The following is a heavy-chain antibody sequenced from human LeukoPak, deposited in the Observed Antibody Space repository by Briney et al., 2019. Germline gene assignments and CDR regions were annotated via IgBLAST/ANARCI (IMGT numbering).Heavy chain of an antibody. V-gene: IGHV1-8*03. CDR1: GYTFTSYD. D-gene: IGHD3-10*01. CDR3: ARAPGGSGSYYDY. J-gene: IGHJ4*02. CDR2: MNPNSGNT. Sequence: GASVKVSCRASGYTFTSYDINWVRQATGQGLEWMGWMNPNSGNTGYAQKFQGRVTITRNTSISTAYMELSSLRSEDTAVYYCARAPGGSGSYYDYWGQGTLVTVSS.